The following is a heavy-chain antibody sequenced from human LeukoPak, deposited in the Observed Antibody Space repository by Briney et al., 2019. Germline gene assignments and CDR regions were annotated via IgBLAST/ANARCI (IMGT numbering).Heavy chain of an antibody. Sequence: GASVKVSCKASGYTFTSYDINWVRQATGHGLEWMGWMSPNSGNTGYAQKFQGRVTMTRNTSITTAYMELSSLRSEDTAVYYCARGSGSYPRSNWFEPWGQGTLVTVSS. CDR3: ARGSGSYPRSNWFEP. J-gene: IGHJ5*02. CDR1: GYTFTSYD. D-gene: IGHD1-26*01. V-gene: IGHV1-8*01. CDR2: MSPNSGNT.